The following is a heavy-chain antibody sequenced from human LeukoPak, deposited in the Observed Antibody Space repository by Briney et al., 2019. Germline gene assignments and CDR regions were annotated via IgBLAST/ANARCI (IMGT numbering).Heavy chain of an antibody. CDR1: GYTFTSYG. CDR2: TSAYNGNT. V-gene: IGHV1-18*01. CDR3: ARDQEGYCSSTSCYTPPHRFDP. Sequence: GASVKVSCKASGYTFTSYGISWVRQAPGQGLEWMGWTSAYNGNTNYAQKLQGRVTMTTDTSTSTAYMELRSLRSDDTAVYYCARDQEGYCSSTSCYTPPHRFDPWGQGTLVTVSS. D-gene: IGHD2-2*02. J-gene: IGHJ5*02.